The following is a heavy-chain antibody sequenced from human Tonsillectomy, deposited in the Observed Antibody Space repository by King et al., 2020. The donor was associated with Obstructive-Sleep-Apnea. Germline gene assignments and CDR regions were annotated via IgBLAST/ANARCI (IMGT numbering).Heavy chain of an antibody. V-gene: IGHV5-51*01. Sequence: QLVQSGAEVKKPGESLKISCKGSGYSFTHYWIGWVRQMPGKGLEWMGIIYPGASDTRYSPSFQGQVTISADRSISTAYLQWSSLKASDTAMYYSARHDRGYCGGGSCYGFDYWGQGALVTVSS. D-gene: IGHD2-15*01. CDR2: IYPGASDT. CDR1: GYSFTHYW. J-gene: IGHJ4*02. CDR3: ARHDRGYCGGGSCYGFDY.